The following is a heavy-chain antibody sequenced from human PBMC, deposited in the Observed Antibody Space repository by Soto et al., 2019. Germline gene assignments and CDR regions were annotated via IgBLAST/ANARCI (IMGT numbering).Heavy chain of an antibody. D-gene: IGHD2-15*01. CDR3: ARCYCSVGSCFTCWHFDL. CDR1: GYTFSTCG. Sequence: QVQVVQSGAEVKKPGASVKVACKASGYTFSTCGMSWVRQAPGQGLEWMGWISVEKGDTNSAQKFQDRVTMTTDTSTGTAYMELRSLTSDDTAVYYCARCYCSVGSCFTCWHFDLWGRGTLVTVSS. J-gene: IGHJ2*01. V-gene: IGHV1-18*01. CDR2: ISVEKGDT.